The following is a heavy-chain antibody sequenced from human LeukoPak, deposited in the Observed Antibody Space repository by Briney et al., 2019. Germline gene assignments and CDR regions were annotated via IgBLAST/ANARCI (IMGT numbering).Heavy chain of an antibody. CDR3: ARAEQWLATVT. Sequence: PGGSLRLSCAASGFTFSSFGMNWVRQAPGKGLEWLSYISSSSSSIYYADSVKGRFTISRDNAKNSLYLQMNSLRAEDTAVYYCARAEQWLATVTWGQGTLVTVSS. CDR1: GFTFSSFG. D-gene: IGHD6-19*01. J-gene: IGHJ4*02. CDR2: ISSSSSSI. V-gene: IGHV3-48*04.